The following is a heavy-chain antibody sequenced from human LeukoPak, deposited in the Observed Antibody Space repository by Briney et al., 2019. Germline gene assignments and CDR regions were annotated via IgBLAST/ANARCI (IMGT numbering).Heavy chain of an antibody. J-gene: IGHJ2*01. CDR1: GGTFSSYA. D-gene: IGHD2-8*01. CDR2: IIPIFGTA. Sequence: GASVKVSCKASGGTFSSYAISWVRQAPGQGLEWMGGIIPIFGTANYAQKFQGRVTITADESTSTAYMELSSLRSEDTAVYYCARDGCTNGVCYTHWYFDLWGRGTLVTVSS. V-gene: IGHV1-69*01. CDR3: ARDGCTNGVCYTHWYFDL.